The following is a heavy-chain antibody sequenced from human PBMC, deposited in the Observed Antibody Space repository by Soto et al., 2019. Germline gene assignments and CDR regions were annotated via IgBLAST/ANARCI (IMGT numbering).Heavy chain of an antibody. CDR1: GFTFSSYG. J-gene: IGHJ4*01. V-gene: IGHV3-30*03. CDR3: AIYPGIAVAGSFAY. CDR2: ISYDGSNK. D-gene: IGHD6-19*01. Sequence: SGGALRLSCAASGFTFSSYGMHWVRQAPGKGLEWVAVISYDGSNKYYADSVKGRFTISRDNSKNTLYLQMNSLRAEDTAVYYCAIYPGIAVAGSFAYPGQGTLDPGSS.